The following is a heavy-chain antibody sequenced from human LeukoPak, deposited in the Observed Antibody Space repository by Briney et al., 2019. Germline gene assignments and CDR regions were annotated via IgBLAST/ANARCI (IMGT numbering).Heavy chain of an antibody. J-gene: IGHJ4*02. D-gene: IGHD3-16*02. Sequence: GGSLRLSCAVSGFTFSSYEMNWVRQAPGKRLEWVSYISSSGLTTYYADSVKGRFTMSRDNAKNSLYLQMKSLRVEDTAIYYCASGLPVTLGGDIVSPEGKDYCGQGTLVTVSS. V-gene: IGHV3-48*03. CDR2: ISSSGLTT. CDR3: ASGLPVTLGGDIVSPEGKDY. CDR1: GFTFSSYE.